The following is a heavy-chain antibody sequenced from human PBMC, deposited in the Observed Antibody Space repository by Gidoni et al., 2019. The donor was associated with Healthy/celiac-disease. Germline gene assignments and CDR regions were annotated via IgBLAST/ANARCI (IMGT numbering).Heavy chain of an antibody. CDR2: INHSGST. J-gene: IGHJ4*02. CDR1: GGSFSGYY. V-gene: IGHV4-34*01. Sequence: QVQLQQWGAGRLKPSETLSLTCAVYGGSFSGYYWSWIRQPPGKGLEWIGEINHSGSTNYNPSLKSRVTISVDTSKNQFSLKLSSVTAADTAVYYCARGWTVTPLYYFDYWGQGTLVTVSS. CDR3: ARGWTVTPLYYFDY. D-gene: IGHD4-17*01.